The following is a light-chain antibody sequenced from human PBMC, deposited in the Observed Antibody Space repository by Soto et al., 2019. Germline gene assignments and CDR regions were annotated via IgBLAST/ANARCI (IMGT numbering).Light chain of an antibody. J-gene: IGKJ1*01. CDR1: QSISSW. V-gene: IGKV1-5*03. CDR3: QHYNRYSEA. Sequence: DIQIIKSPSNRSEGVGDRFSITPRASQSISSWLAWYQQKPGKAPKLLIYKASTLKSGVPSRFSGSGSGTEFTLTISSLQPDDFATYYCQHYNRYSEAFGQGTKV. CDR2: KAS.